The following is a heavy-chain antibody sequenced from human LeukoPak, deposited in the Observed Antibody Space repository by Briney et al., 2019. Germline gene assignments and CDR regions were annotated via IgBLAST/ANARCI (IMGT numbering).Heavy chain of an antibody. CDR1: GDSISSYY. CDR3: ASGGVTPDY. D-gene: IGHD1-14*01. Sequence: KPSETLSLTCTVSGDSISSYYWSWIRQPPGKGLEWIGYIYHSGSTNYNPSLKSRVTISADTSKNQFSLKVSSVTAADTAVYYCASGGVTPDYWGQGTLVTVSS. CDR2: IYHSGST. J-gene: IGHJ4*02. V-gene: IGHV4-59*01.